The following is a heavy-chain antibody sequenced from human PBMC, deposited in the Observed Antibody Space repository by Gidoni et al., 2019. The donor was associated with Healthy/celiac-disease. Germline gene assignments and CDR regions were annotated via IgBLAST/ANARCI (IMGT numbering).Heavy chain of an antibody. J-gene: IGHJ6*02. CDR2: ISAYNGNT. Sequence: QVQLVQSGAEVKKPGASVTVSCKASGYTFTSYGISWVRQAPGQGLAWLGWISAYNGNTNYAQKLQGRVTMTTDTSTSTAYMELRSLRSDDTAVYYCARVSSSWYYYYGMDVWGQGTTVTVSS. D-gene: IGHD6-13*01. V-gene: IGHV1-18*01. CDR3: ARVSSSWYYYYGMDV. CDR1: GYTFTSYG.